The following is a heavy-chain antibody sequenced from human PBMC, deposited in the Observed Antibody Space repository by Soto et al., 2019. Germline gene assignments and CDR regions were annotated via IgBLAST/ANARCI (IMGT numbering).Heavy chain of an antibody. CDR2: IYHSGST. V-gene: IGHV4-4*02. Sequence: QVQLQESGPGLVKPSGTLSLTCAVPGGSISSSNWWSWVRQPPGKGLEWIGEIYHSGSTNYNPSPQRPSTSLVDMSQCPFPLTLSYVPAADTAVYSRARDTPLVVPAAMRPEGKADCHYGMGVCGQRTTVTVSS. CDR3: ARDTPLVVPAAMRPEGKADCHYGMGV. CDR1: GGSISSSNW. J-gene: IGHJ6*02. D-gene: IGHD2-2*01.